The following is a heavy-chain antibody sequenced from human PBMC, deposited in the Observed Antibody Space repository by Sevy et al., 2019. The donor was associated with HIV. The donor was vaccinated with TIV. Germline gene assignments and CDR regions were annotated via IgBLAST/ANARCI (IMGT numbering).Heavy chain of an antibody. D-gene: IGHD3-3*01. CDR3: ASTYYDFWSGLMGSWFDP. Sequence: SETLSLTCTVSVGSISSSSYYWGWIRQPPGKGLEWIGSIYYSGSTYYNPSLKSRVTISVDTSKNQFSLKLSSVTAADTAVYYCASTYYDFWSGLMGSWFDPWGQGTLVTVSS. V-gene: IGHV4-39*01. CDR2: IYYSGST. J-gene: IGHJ5*02. CDR1: VGSISSSSYY.